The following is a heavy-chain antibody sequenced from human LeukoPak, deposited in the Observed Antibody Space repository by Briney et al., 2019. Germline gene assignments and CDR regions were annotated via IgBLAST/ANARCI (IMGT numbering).Heavy chain of an antibody. J-gene: IGHJ4*02. CDR2: IYYSGST. CDR1: GGSISSSSYY. Sequence: PSETLSLTCTVSGGSISSSSYYRGWIRQPPGKGLEWIGSIYYSGSTYYNPSLKSRVTISVDTSKNQFSLKLSSVTAADTAVYYCARHHLDSSIDYWGQGTLVTVSS. V-gene: IGHV4-39*01. D-gene: IGHD3/OR15-3a*01. CDR3: ARHHLDSSIDY.